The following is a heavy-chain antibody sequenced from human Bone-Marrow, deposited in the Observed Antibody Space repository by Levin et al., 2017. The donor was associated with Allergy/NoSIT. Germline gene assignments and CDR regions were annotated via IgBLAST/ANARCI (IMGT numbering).Heavy chain of an antibody. CDR1: GFTFSRYW. CDR3: ASAQNWGSSY. D-gene: IGHD7-27*01. Sequence: ASVKVSCEGSGFTFSRYWMSWVRQAPGKGLEWLANIKEDGSAKYYVDSVKGRFTISRDNAKNSLYLQVNSLRAEDTAVYYCASAQNWGSSYWGQGTLVTVSS. V-gene: IGHV3-7*01. J-gene: IGHJ4*02. CDR2: IKEDGSAK.